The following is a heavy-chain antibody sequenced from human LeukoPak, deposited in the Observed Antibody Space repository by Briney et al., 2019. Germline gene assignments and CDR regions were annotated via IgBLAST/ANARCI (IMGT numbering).Heavy chain of an antibody. Sequence: GGSLRLSCTASGFTFSMYAMSWVRQAPGKGLEWVSGISGSGGSKYYADSVTGRFAISRDNSNNMLYLQVNSLRADDTAVYYCAKDRINDYGDFTAFDIWGQGTMVTVSS. CDR1: GFTFSMYA. V-gene: IGHV3-23*01. J-gene: IGHJ3*02. CDR3: AKDRINDYGDFTAFDI. D-gene: IGHD4-17*01. CDR2: ISGSGGSK.